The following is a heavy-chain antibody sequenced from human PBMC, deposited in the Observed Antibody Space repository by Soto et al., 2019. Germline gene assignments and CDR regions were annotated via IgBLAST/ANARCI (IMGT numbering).Heavy chain of an antibody. CDR1: GYTFTGYY. V-gene: IGHV1-2*02. CDR3: ASPLDYCSSTSCYSRGYYYYGMDV. J-gene: IGHJ6*02. CDR2: INPNSGDT. Sequence: ASVKVSCKASGYTFTGYYMHWVRQAPGQGLEWMGWINPNSGDTNYAQKFQGRVTMTRDTSISTAYMELSRLRSDDTAVYYCASPLDYCSSTSCYSRGYYYYGMDVWGQGTTVTVSS. D-gene: IGHD2-2*01.